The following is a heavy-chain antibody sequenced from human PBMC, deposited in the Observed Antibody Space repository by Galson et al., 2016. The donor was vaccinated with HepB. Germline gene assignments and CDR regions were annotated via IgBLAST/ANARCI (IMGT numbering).Heavy chain of an antibody. CDR2: VVPMLQMT. J-gene: IGHJ6*04. Sequence: SVKVSCKASGGTFGTYSFSWVRQAPGQGIEWLGRVVPMLQMTTSAEKLQGRVTLTADTSTNIAYMELTSLRSDDTAVYYCARHIGHNSYLDVWGTGTMVTVSS. CDR1: GGTFGTYS. V-gene: IGHV1-69*02. D-gene: IGHD5-24*01. CDR3: ARHIGHNSYLDV.